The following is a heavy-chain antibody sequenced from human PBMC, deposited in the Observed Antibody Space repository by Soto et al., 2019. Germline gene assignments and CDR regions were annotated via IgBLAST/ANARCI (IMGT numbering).Heavy chain of an antibody. J-gene: IGHJ4*02. V-gene: IGHV1-69*06. D-gene: IGHD3-22*01. CDR3: AIDKVAYYSHFVS. Sequence: QVQLVQSGAEVQKPGSSVTVSCKASGFTFSSYAISWVRQAPGQGLEWMGEIIPFFGTPNYAQRFQGRLTITADTSTSTTNMELSSLRPEITALDACAIDKVAYYSHFVSWGQGTLVTVSS. CDR2: IIPFFGTP. CDR1: GFTFSSYA.